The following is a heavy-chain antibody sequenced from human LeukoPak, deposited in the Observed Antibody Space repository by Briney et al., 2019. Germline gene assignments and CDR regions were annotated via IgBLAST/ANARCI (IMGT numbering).Heavy chain of an antibody. J-gene: IGHJ1*01. CDR2: IGTAGDT. D-gene: IGHD6-13*01. CDR1: GFTFSSYD. V-gene: IGHV3-13*01. Sequence: PGGSLRLSCAASGFTFSSYDMHWVRQATGKGLEWVSAIGTAGDTYYPGSVKGRFTISRENAKNSLYLQMNSLRAGDTAVYYCARDPSYSSSWYARSEYFQHWGQGTLVTVSS. CDR3: ARDPSYSSSWYARSEYFQH.